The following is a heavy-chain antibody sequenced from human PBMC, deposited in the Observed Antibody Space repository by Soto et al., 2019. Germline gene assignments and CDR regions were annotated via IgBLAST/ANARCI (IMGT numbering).Heavy chain of an antibody. Sequence: PADTLSLTCAVYGGSXSGYYWSWIRQPPGKGLEWIGEINHSGSTNYNPSLKSRVTISVDTSKNQFSLKLSSVTAADTAVYYCARAGTPNCSSTSCRFIDYWGQGTLVTVSS. V-gene: IGHV4-34*01. CDR3: ARAGTPNCSSTSCRFIDY. CDR1: GGSXSGYY. CDR2: INHSGST. D-gene: IGHD2-2*01. J-gene: IGHJ4*02.